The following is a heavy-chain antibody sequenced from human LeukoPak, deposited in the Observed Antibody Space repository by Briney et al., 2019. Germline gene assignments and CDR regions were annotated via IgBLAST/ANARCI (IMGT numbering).Heavy chain of an antibody. Sequence: GGSLRLSCEASGFTFSSYEMNWVRQAPEKGLEWVSYISSSGSTIYYADSVKGRFTISRDNAKNSLYLQMNSLRAEDTAVYYCARGYCSGGSCFGVAYWGQGILVTVSS. CDR1: GFTFSSYE. D-gene: IGHD2-15*01. CDR2: ISSSGSTI. V-gene: IGHV3-48*03. CDR3: ARGYCSGGSCFGVAY. J-gene: IGHJ4*02.